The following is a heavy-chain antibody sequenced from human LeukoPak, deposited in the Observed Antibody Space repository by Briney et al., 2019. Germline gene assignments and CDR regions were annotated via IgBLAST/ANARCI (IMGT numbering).Heavy chain of an antibody. Sequence: GGSLRLSCVDSGITFSSSWMYWVRQPPGKGLEWVANIKEDGTEKYHVDSVKGRFTISRDNAKNSLYLQMNSLRVEDTAIYYCLRSMAVWGQGTAVTVSS. V-gene: IGHV3-7*03. J-gene: IGHJ6*02. CDR1: GITFSSSW. CDR3: LRSMAV. CDR2: IKEDGTEK.